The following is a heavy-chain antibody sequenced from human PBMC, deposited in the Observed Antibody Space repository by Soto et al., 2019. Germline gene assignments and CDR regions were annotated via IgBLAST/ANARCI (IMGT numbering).Heavy chain of an antibody. J-gene: IGHJ6*02. CDR2: ILPIFGTA. D-gene: IGHD4-17*01. CDR3: ARAGVGRDSSPTTVPNGMDG. Sequence: QVQLVQSGAEVKKTGSSVQVSCQASGGTFSSYAISWVRQAHGQGLEWMGGILPIFGTANYEQKFQGRVTISADKSTSTAYVELSSLGSEDTVVYYWARAGVGRDSSPTTVPNGMDGWGQGTTVTVSS. V-gene: IGHV1-69*06. CDR1: GGTFSSYA.